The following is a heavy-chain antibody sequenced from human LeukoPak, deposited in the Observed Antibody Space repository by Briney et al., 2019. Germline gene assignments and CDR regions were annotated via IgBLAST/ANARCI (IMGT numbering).Heavy chain of an antibody. D-gene: IGHD1-26*01. J-gene: IGHJ4*02. V-gene: IGHV3-53*05. CDR3: ARAGSFGGDDY. CDR1: GFTVSGNY. Sequence: GGSLRLSCAASGFTVSGNYMNWVRQAPGKGLEWVSVIYSGGSTYYTGSVKGRFTISRDNSKNTLYLQMNSLRTKDTAVYFCARAGSFGGDDYWGQGTLVTVSS. CDR2: IYSGGST.